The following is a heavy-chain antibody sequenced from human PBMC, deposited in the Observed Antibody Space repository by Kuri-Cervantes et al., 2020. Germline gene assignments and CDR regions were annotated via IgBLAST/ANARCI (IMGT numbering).Heavy chain of an antibody. CDR1: GFTLNSYD. V-gene: IGHV3-33*01. D-gene: IGHD3/OR15-3a*01. Sequence: GESLKISCATSGFTLNSYDMHWVRQAPGKGLEWVAVIWYDGSNKCYADSVKGRFTISRDNAKNSLYLQMNSLRAEDTAVYYCAGGTGRGLDYWGQGTLVTVSS. CDR3: AGGTGRGLDY. CDR2: IWYDGSNK. J-gene: IGHJ4*02.